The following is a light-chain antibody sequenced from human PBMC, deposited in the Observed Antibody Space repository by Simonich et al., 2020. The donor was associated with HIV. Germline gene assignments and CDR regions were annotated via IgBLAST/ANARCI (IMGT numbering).Light chain of an antibody. CDR1: QSISSY. CDR3: QQSYTTPRA. Sequence: DIQMTQSPSSLSASVGDRVTITCRASQSISSYLNWYQQKPGKAPKLLIYAASSLQSGVPSRCSGSGSGTDFTLTIGSLQPEDFATYYCQQSYTTPRAFGQGTKVEIK. V-gene: IGKV1-39*01. J-gene: IGKJ1*01. CDR2: AAS.